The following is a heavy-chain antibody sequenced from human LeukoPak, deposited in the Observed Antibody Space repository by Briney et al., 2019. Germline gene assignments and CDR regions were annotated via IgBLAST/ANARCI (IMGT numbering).Heavy chain of an antibody. CDR3: ARVRVVVAATREPHFDY. J-gene: IGHJ4*02. CDR1: GFTFSSYW. V-gene: IGHV3-7*03. D-gene: IGHD2-15*01. CDR2: IKQDGSEK. Sequence: PGGSLRLSCAASGFTFSSYWMSWVRQAPGKGLEWVANIKQDGSEKYYVDSVKGRFTISRDNAKNSLYLQMNSLRAEYTAVYYCARVRVVVAATREPHFDYWGQGTLVTVSS.